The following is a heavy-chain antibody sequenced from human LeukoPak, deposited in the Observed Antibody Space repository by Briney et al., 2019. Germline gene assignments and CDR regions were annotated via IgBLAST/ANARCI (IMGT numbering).Heavy chain of an antibody. CDR3: VRSLTGADDY. V-gene: IGHV3-74*01. CDR1: GFTFSTSW. J-gene: IGHJ4*02. Sequence: GGSLRLACAASGFTFSTSWMHWVRQAPGKGLVWVSHINRDGSRTTYADSVKGRFTISRDNAKNTVYLQMNSLRAEDTALYFCVRSLTGADDYWGQGTLVTVSS. CDR2: INRDGSRT. D-gene: IGHD3-9*01.